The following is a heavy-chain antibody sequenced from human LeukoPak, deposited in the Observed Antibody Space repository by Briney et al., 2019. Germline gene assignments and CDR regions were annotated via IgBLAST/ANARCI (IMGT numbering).Heavy chain of an antibody. CDR1: GYTFTDYY. CDR2: INLYSGGA. Sequence: ASVKVSCKASGYTFTDYYMHWVRQAPGQGLEWMGCINLYSGGAHYAQKFQGRVTITRNTSISTAYMELSSLRSEDTAVYYCAREGYCSGGSCRPFDYWGQGTLVTVSS. J-gene: IGHJ4*02. V-gene: IGHV1-2*02. CDR3: AREGYCSGGSCRPFDY. D-gene: IGHD2-15*01.